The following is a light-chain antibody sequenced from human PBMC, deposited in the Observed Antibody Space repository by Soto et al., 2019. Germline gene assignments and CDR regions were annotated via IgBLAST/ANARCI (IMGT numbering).Light chain of an antibody. CDR1: QSVSDN. V-gene: IGKV3-15*01. CDR3: QQYKKWPGT. J-gene: IGKJ1*01. CDR2: RAS. Sequence: EIEMTQSPATLSVSPGERATLSCRASQSVSDNLAWIQQKPGQAPRVLFSRASTRATGIPARFSGSGSGTDFTLTISSLQSEDFAVYYCQQYKKWPGTFGQGTKVDIK.